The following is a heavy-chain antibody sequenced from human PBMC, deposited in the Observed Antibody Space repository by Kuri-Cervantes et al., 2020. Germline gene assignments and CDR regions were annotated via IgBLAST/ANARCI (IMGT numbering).Heavy chain of an antibody. Sequence: GGSLRLSCAASGFTFRSYAMSWVRQAPGRGLEWGSAISGSGSTTHYADSVKGRFTVSRDNSKNTLYLEMNSLRAEDTAIYYCARDRRSSSGSYAAYWGRGTLVTVSS. CDR3: ARDRRSSSGSYAAY. J-gene: IGHJ4*02. CDR1: GFTFRSYA. D-gene: IGHD1-26*01. V-gene: IGHV3-23*01. CDR2: ISGSGSTT.